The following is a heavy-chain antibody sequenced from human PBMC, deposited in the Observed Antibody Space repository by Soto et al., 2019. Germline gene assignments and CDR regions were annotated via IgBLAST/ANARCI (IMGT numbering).Heavy chain of an antibody. CDR1: GYDFTTYG. D-gene: IGHD1-1*01. J-gene: IGHJ4*02. CDR3: ARGRYGDY. CDR2: ISAHNGNT. V-gene: IGHV1-18*01. Sequence: QVHLVQSGAEVKNPGASVKVSCKGSGYDFTTYGITCVRQAPGQGLEWMAWISAHNGNTNYAPNLQGRVTVTRDTSTSTAYIELRSLRSDYTAVYYCARGRYGDYWGQGALVTVSS.